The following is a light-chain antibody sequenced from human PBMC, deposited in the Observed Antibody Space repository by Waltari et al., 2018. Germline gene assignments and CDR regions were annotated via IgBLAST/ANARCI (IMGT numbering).Light chain of an antibody. CDR1: QSVSKY. CDR3: QQRGTYLGLT. V-gene: IGKV3-11*01. Sequence: VLTQSPAPLSLSPGERATLSCRASQSVSKYLAWYQQKPGQATRLLIFDAANRATGIPARFSGSGSGTEFSLTISSLEPEDFAVYYCQQRGTYLGLTFGGGTKVDIK. CDR2: DAA. J-gene: IGKJ4*01.